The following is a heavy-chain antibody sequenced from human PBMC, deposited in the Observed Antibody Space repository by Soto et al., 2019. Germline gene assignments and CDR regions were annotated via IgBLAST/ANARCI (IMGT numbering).Heavy chain of an antibody. D-gene: IGHD3-3*01. J-gene: IGHJ6*02. V-gene: IGHV1-69*04. Sequence: SVKVSCKASGGTFSSYTISWVRQAPGQGLEWMGRIIPILGIANYAQKFQGRVTITADKSTSTAYMELSSLRSEDTAVYYCARDTDDFWSGYFYGMDVWGQGTTVTVSS. CDR2: IIPILGIA. CDR1: GGTFSSYT. CDR3: ARDTDDFWSGYFYGMDV.